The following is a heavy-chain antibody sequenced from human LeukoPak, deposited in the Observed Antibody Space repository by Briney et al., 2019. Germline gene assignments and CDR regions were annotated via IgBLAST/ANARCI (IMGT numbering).Heavy chain of an antibody. CDR3: AGDFDY. CDR2: IRFDGSNE. J-gene: IGHJ4*02. CDR1: GFTVSPYG. Sequence: GGSLRLSCAASGFTVSPYGMHWVRQAPGKGLEWVTFIRFDGSNEYYTDSVEGRFTISRDNSKNTLYLQMNSLRAEDTAVYYCAGDFDYWGQGTLVTVSS. V-gene: IGHV3-30*02.